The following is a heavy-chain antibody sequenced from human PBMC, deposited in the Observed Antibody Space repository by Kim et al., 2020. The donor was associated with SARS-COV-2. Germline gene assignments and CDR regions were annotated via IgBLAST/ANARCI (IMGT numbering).Heavy chain of an antibody. Sequence: GGSLRLSCTASGFTFDNYAMSWVRQAPGKGLEWVSNIRGGGAVTFYADSVKGRFTISRDNFRNTLYLQMDSLRAEDTAVYYCAKCHRSIGNDACNIWGRGTTVIVSS. CDR2: IRGGGAVT. D-gene: IGHD3-3*02. V-gene: IGHV3-23*01. CDR3: AKCHRSIGNDACNI. J-gene: IGHJ3*02. CDR1: GFTFDNYA.